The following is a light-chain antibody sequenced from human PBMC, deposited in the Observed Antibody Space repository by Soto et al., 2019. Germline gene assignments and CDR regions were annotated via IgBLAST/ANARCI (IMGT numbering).Light chain of an antibody. CDR1: QSVRDR. Sequence: DIQMTQSPSTLSASAGDTVTVTCRASQSVRDRMGWYQQKPGEAPKLLLYAASALPRGVPSRFSGSGSGPEFTLSSGTLPPLAFATYYCQQGYITTPISFGQGTRPEI. CDR2: AAS. CDR3: QQGYITTPIS. J-gene: IGKJ5*01. V-gene: IGKV1-39*01.